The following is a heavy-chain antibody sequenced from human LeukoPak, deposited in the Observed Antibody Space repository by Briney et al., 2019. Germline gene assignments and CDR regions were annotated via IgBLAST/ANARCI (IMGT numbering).Heavy chain of an antibody. CDR1: GFTFNSYA. V-gene: IGHV3-23*01. CDR3: AKSLKSVVVFSPLDL. CDR2: IIGGVRNT. Sequence: GGSLRLSCIASGFTFNSYAMTWVRQAPGKGLERVSSIIGGVRNTYHADSVKGRFTISRDNSNNTLYLHMSSLRPEDSAIYFCAKSLKSVVVFSPLDLWGQEALVTVPS. D-gene: IGHD3-22*01. J-gene: IGHJ4*02.